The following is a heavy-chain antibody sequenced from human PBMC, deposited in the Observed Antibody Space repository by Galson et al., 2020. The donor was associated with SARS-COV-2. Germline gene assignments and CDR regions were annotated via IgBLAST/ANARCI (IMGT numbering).Heavy chain of an antibody. J-gene: IGHJ4*02. CDR3: ARKIVD. CDR1: GFTFSSCW. CDR2: INSDGSST. D-gene: IGHD2-21*01. Sequence: TGGSLRLSCAASGFTFSSCWMHWVRQAPGKGLVWVSRINSDGSSTSYAASVKGRFTISRDNSKNTLYLQMNSLRPEDTAIYYCARKIVDWGLGTLVTVSS. V-gene: IGHV3-74*01.